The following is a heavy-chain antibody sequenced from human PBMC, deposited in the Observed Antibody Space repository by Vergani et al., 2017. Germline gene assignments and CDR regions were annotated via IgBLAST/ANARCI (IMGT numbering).Heavy chain of an antibody. CDR2: IKQDGSEK. V-gene: IGHV3-7*01. CDR3: ARGAVLRFLEWLPSDYYMDV. Sequence: EVQLVESGGGLVQPGGSLRLSCAASGFTFSSYWMSWVRQAPGKGLEWVANIKQDGSEKYYVDSVKGRFTISRDNAKNSLYLQMNSLRAEDTAVYYCARGAVLRFLEWLPSDYYMDVWGKGTTVTVSS. J-gene: IGHJ6*03. D-gene: IGHD3-3*01. CDR1: GFTFSSYW.